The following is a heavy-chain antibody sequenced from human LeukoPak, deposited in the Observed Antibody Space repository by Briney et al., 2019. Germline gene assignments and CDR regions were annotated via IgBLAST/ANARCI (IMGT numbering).Heavy chain of an antibody. V-gene: IGHV3-49*03. D-gene: IGHD6-13*01. CDR2: IRTKANGGTT. CDR1: GFTFGDYA. CDR3: TRVVSWGAAGY. J-gene: IGHJ4*02. Sequence: GGSLRLSCTASGFTFGDYAMSWFRQAPGKGLEWVGFIRTKANGGTTEYAASVKGRFTVSRDDSKSIAYLQMNSLKTEDTALYYCTRVVSWGAAGYWGQGTLVTVSS.